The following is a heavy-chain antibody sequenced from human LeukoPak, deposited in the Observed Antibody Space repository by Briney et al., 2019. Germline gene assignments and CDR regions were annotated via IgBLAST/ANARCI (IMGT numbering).Heavy chain of an antibody. V-gene: IGHV1-2*02. CDR2: FNPNSGGT. J-gene: IGHJ4*02. CDR3: TRVISASVSGLIY. D-gene: IGHD1-26*01. Sequence: ASVKVSCKASGYTFTGYFMHWVRQAPGQGLEWMGWFNPNSGGTHYAQKFQGRVTMTRDTSISTAYMELSRLRSDDTAIYYCTRVISASVSGLIYWGQGTLVTVSS. CDR1: GYTFTGYF.